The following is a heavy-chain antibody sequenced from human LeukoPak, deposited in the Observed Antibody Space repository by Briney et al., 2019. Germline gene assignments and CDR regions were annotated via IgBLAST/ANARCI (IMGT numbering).Heavy chain of an antibody. CDR1: GYTFTSYG. Sequence: ASVKVSCKASGYTFTSYGISWVRQAPGQGLEWMGIINPSGGSTSYAQKFQGRVTMTRDMSTSTVYMELSSLRSEDTAVYYCARLFVYDSSGYYYPDAFDIWGQGTMVTVSS. D-gene: IGHD3-22*01. CDR2: INPSGGST. J-gene: IGHJ3*02. V-gene: IGHV1-46*01. CDR3: ARLFVYDSSGYYYPDAFDI.